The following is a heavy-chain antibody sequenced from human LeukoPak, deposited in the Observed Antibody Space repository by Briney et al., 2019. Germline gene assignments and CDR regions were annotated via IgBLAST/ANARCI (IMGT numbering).Heavy chain of an antibody. CDR1: GFTFSSYA. V-gene: IGHV3-48*03. J-gene: IGHJ5*02. Sequence: GGSLRLSCAASGFTFSSYAMNWVRQAPGKGLEWVSYISSSGSTIYYADSVKGRFTISRDNAKNSLYLQMNSLRAEDTAVYYCARILVGATSSAWGQGTLVTVSS. D-gene: IGHD1-26*01. CDR2: ISSSGSTI. CDR3: ARILVGATSSA.